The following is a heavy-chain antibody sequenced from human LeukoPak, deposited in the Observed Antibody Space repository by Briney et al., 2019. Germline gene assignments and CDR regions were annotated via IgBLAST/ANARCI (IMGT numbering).Heavy chain of an antibody. D-gene: IGHD5-24*01. CDR3: AREKMAGVPLFDY. CDR2: IYSSGST. Sequence: SETLSLTCNVSGGSVRGYYWSWIRQPAGKGLEWIGRIYSSGSTNYNPSLKSRVTMSVDTSKNLFSLRLNSVTAADTAVYYCAREKMAGVPLFDYWGQGTLVTVSS. CDR1: GGSVRGYY. J-gene: IGHJ4*02. V-gene: IGHV4-4*07.